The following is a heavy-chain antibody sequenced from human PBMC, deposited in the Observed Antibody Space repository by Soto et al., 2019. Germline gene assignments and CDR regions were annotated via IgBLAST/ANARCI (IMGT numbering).Heavy chain of an antibody. CDR3: ARESRFLEWLSLNWFDP. D-gene: IGHD3-3*01. J-gene: IGHJ5*02. Sequence: EVQLVESGGGLVQPGGSLRFSCAASGFTFSSYSMNWVRQAPGKGLEWVSYISSSSSTIYYADSVKGRFTISRDNAKNSLYLQMNSLRDEDTAVYYCARESRFLEWLSLNWFDPWGQGTLVTVSS. CDR1: GFTFSSYS. V-gene: IGHV3-48*02. CDR2: ISSSSSTI.